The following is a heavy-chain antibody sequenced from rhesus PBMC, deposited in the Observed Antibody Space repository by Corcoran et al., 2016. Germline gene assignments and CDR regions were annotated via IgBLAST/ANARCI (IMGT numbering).Heavy chain of an antibody. CDR3: ATDPGAAADY. CDR1: GYTFTDYY. V-gene: IGHV1-111*02. CDR2: VDPEDGEA. Sequence: EVQLVQPGAEVKKPGAAVKIPCKASGYTFTDYYLHWVRQAPGTGLEWMGRVDPEDGEAIHAQRFQDRVTITADTSTDTAYMEQSSLRSEDTAVYYCATDPGAAADYWGQGVLVAVSS. D-gene: IGHD6-25*01. J-gene: IGHJ4*01.